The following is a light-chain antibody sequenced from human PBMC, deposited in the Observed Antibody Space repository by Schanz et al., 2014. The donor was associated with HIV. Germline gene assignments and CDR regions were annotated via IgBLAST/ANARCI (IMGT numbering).Light chain of an antibody. Sequence: QSVLTQPPSVSGAPGQRVAISCTGSSSHIGADYDVHWYQHLPGTAPKLLIFGNINRPSGVPDRFSGSGSGTSASLAISGLQSDDEGDYYCAGWDDSLNGWVFGGGTKLTVL. J-gene: IGLJ3*02. V-gene: IGLV1-40*01. CDR1: SSHIGADYD. CDR2: GNI. CDR3: AGWDDSLNGWV.